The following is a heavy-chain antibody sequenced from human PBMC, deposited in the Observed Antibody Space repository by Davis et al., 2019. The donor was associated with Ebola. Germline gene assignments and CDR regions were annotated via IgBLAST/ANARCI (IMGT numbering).Heavy chain of an antibody. V-gene: IGHV3-33*01. Sequence: GGSLRLSCAASGFTFSSYGMHWVRQAPGKGLEWVAVIWYDGSNKYYADSVKGRFTISRDNSKNTLYLQMNSLRAEDTAVYYCARDGPGGAYSNYDYGMDVWGQGTTVTVSS. CDR1: GFTFSSYG. J-gene: IGHJ6*02. D-gene: IGHD4-11*01. CDR2: IWYDGSNK. CDR3: ARDGPGGAYSNYDYGMDV.